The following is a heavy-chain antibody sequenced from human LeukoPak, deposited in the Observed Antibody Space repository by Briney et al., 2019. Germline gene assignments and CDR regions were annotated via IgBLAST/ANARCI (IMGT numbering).Heavy chain of an antibody. D-gene: IGHD5-18*01. Sequence: SVKVSCKASGGTFSSYAISWVRQAPGLGLEWMGGIIPIFGTANYAQKFQGRVTITTDESTSTAYMELSSLRSEDTAVYYCARGVREDTAMGHGSYYYYMDVWGKGTTVTVSS. V-gene: IGHV1-69*05. CDR3: ARGVREDTAMGHGSYYYYMDV. CDR2: IIPIFGTA. CDR1: GGTFSSYA. J-gene: IGHJ6*03.